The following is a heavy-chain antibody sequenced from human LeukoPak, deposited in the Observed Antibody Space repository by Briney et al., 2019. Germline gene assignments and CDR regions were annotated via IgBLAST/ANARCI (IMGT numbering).Heavy chain of an antibody. D-gene: IGHD1-26*01. Sequence: PGGSLRLSCAASGFIFSDYGMHWVRQAPGKGLEWVSYISSSSSTIYYADSVKGRFTISRDNAKNSLYLQMNSLRAEDTAVYYCAGVSVGYWGQGTLVTVSS. CDR2: ISSSSSTI. CDR3: AGVSVGY. CDR1: GFIFSDYG. J-gene: IGHJ4*02. V-gene: IGHV3-48*01.